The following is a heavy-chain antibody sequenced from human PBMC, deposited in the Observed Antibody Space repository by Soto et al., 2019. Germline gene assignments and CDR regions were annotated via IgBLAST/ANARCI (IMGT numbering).Heavy chain of an antibody. CDR3: VRGGHGSGSYLGSY. V-gene: IGHV3-7*03. J-gene: IGHJ4*02. D-gene: IGHD3-10*01. CDR1: GFTFTTYW. CDR2: IRQDGGAQ. Sequence: PGGSLRLSCGASGFTFTTYWMSWVRQAPGKGLEWVANIRQDGGAQYYVDSVKGRFTISRDNAKNSVYLQMDSLRAEDTAVYYCVRGGHGSGSYLGSYWGQGTLVTVSS.